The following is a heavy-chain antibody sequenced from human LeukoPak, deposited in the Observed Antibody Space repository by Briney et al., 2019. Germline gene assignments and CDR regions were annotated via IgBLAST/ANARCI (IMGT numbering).Heavy chain of an antibody. CDR3: ARGGGNFDY. D-gene: IGHD1-26*01. CDR2: ISSTSTYI. Sequence: RGFLTLSCAASEFTFSSYTINWVRQAPGTGLEWVSSISSTSTYISYADSVKGRFTISRDNAKNSLYLQMNSLRAEDTAVYYCARGGGNFDYWGQGSPVSLYS. J-gene: IGHJ4*02. V-gene: IGHV3-21*01. CDR1: EFTFSSYT.